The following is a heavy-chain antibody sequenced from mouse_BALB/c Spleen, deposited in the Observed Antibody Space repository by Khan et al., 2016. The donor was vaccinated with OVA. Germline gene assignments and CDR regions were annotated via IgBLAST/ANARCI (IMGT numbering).Heavy chain of an antibody. Sequence: VELVESGAELAKPGASVKMSCKASAYTFTTYWMHWVKQRPGQGLEWIGYIIPTSAYTDSNEKFKDKATLSADKSSSTAYMQLSSLTSEDSAVYYCARDRIDYWGQGTTLTVSS. J-gene: IGHJ2*01. V-gene: IGHV1-7*01. CDR3: ARDRIDY. CDR1: AYTFTTYW. CDR2: IIPTSAYT.